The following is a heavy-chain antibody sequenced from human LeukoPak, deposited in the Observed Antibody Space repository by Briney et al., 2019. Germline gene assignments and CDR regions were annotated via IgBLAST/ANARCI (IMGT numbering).Heavy chain of an antibody. CDR2: MFTGGST. CDR3: ARHGRRWLQSGADVFDV. D-gene: IGHD5-24*01. Sequence: SETLSLTCSVSGGSIISYYWSWIRQPPGKALEWIGYMFTGGSTNYRSSLKSRVTISVDTSKNQFSLKLSSVTAADTAVYYCARHGRRWLQSGADVFDVWGQGTIVTVSS. CDR1: GGSIISYY. V-gene: IGHV4-4*09. J-gene: IGHJ3*01.